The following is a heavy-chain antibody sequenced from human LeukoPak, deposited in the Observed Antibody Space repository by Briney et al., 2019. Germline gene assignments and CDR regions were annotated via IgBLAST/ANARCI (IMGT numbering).Heavy chain of an antibody. CDR1: GGSISSSSYY. CDR3: AKGRQIVVVPGGLVDY. CDR2: IYYSGST. J-gene: IGHJ4*02. Sequence: SETLSLTCTVSGGSISSSSYYWGWIRQPPGKGLEWIGSIYYSGSTYYNPSLKSRVTISVDTSKNQFSLKLSSVTAADTAVYYCAKGRQIVVVPGGLVDYWGQGTLVTVSS. V-gene: IGHV4-39*07. D-gene: IGHD2-2*01.